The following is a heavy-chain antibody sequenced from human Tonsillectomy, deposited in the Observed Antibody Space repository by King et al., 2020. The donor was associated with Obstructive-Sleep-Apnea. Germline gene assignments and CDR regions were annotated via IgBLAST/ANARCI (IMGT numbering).Heavy chain of an antibody. J-gene: IGHJ5*02. Sequence: VQLQESGPGLVKPSETLSLTCTVSCYSINSGYYWGGIRQPPGKGLEWMGSVYHSGNTYYNPSLKSRVNLSVHTSQNQFSLRLFSVTAADTAVYYCAREGYGPWGQGALVTVSS. CDR3: AREGYGP. D-gene: IGHD5-12*01. CDR1: CYSINSGYY. V-gene: IGHV4-38-2*02. CDR2: VYHSGNT.